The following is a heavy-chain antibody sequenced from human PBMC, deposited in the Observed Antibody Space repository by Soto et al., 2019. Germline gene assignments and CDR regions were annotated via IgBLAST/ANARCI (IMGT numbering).Heavy chain of an antibody. V-gene: IGHV3-66*01. D-gene: IGHD7-27*01. CDR2: IYSGGST. Sequence: EVQLVESGGGLVQPGGSLRLSCAASGFTVSSNYMSWVRQAPGKGLEWVSVIYSGGSTYYADSVKGRYTISRDNSKNTLYLQMNSLRAEDTAVYYCARVLGKYYFDYWGQGTLVTVTS. CDR1: GFTVSSNY. CDR3: ARVLGKYYFDY. J-gene: IGHJ4*02.